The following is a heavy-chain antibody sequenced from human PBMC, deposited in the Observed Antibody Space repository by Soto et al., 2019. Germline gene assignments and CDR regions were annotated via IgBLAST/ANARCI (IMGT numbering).Heavy chain of an antibody. D-gene: IGHD6-13*01. CDR1: VVSISSGDYY. J-gene: IGHJ4*02. CDR2: IYYSGST. CDR3: ARASIEALTLDY. V-gene: IGHV4-30-4*01. Sequence: SETLSLTCTFSVVSISSGDYYCSWIRQPPGKGLEWIGYIYYSGSTYYNPSLKSRVTISVDTSKNQFSLKLSSVTAADTAVYYCARASIEALTLDYWGQGTLVTVSS.